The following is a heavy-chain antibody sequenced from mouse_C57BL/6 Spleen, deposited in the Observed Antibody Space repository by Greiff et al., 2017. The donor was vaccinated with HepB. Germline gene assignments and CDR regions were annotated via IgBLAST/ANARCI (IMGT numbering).Heavy chain of an antibody. CDR3: ARMARTIN. CDR1: GFTFSSYG. CDR2: INSNGGST. J-gene: IGHJ2*01. V-gene: IGHV5-6-3*01. Sequence: VQLKESGGGLVQPGGSLKLSCAASGFTFSSYGMSWVRQTPDKRLELVATINSNGGSTYYPDSVKGRFTISRDNAKNTLYLQMSSLKSEDTAMYYRARMARTINWGQGTTLTVSS.